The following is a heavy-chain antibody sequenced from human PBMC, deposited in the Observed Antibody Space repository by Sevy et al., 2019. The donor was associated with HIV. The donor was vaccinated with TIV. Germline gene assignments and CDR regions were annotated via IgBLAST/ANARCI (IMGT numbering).Heavy chain of an antibody. V-gene: IGHV1-18*01. CDR1: GYIFTSYG. CDR3: AREGGAALWSGQKYYYYYGMDV. CDR2: INGHNGNT. Sequence: ASVKVSCKASGYIFTSYGISWVRQAPRQGLEWMGWINGHNGNTNYVQNLQGRVTMTTDTSTNTAYMELRSLRSDDTAVYYCAREGGAALWSGQKYYYYYGMDVWGQGTTVTVSS. D-gene: IGHD3-3*01. J-gene: IGHJ6*02.